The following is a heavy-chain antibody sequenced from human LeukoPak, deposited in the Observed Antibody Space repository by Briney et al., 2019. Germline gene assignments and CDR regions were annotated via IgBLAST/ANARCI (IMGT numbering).Heavy chain of an antibody. CDR3: ARRGIAAAGTQFRASGPDY. D-gene: IGHD6-13*01. J-gene: IGHJ4*02. CDR1: GFTFSSYE. CDR2: ISSSGSTI. V-gene: IGHV3-48*03. Sequence: GGSLRLSCAASGFTFSSYEMNWVRQAPGKGLEWVSYISSSGSTIYYADSVKGRFTISRDNAKNSLYLQMNSLRAEDTAVYYCARRGIAAAGTQFRASGPDYWGQGTLVTVSS.